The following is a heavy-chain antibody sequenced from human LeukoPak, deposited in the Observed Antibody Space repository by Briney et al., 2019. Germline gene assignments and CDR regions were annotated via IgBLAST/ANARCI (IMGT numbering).Heavy chain of an antibody. J-gene: IGHJ4*02. V-gene: IGHV3-11*01. CDR3: ARDLNDFFDY. CDR2: ISNSGSPI. Sequence: GSLRLSCAASGFTFSDYYMSWIRQAPGKGLEWLSYISNSGSPIYYVDSVKGRFTISRDNAKNSLYLQMNSLRAEDTAVYYCARDLNDFFDYWGQGTLVTVSS. CDR1: GFTFSDYY.